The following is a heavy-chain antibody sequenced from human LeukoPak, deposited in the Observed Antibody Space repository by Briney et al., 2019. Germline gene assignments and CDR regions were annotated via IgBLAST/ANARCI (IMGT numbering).Heavy chain of an antibody. D-gene: IGHD3-10*01. Sequence: GGSLRLSCAASGFTFSNNWMHWVRQAPGKGLVWVSRINEDGSRTIYADSVKGRFTVSRDNAKNTLYLQMNSLRVDDTAVYYCARAGQPYGLDHWRQENLVTVSS. J-gene: IGHJ4*02. CDR3: ARAGQPYGLDH. CDR2: INEDGSRT. CDR1: GFTFSNNW. V-gene: IGHV3-74*01.